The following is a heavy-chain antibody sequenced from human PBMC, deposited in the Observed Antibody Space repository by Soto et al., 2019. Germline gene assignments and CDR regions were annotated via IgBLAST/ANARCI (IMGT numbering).Heavy chain of an antibody. CDR3: AKDRGGYVDLDYGMDV. D-gene: IGHD3-16*01. CDR1: GFTFDDYA. CDR2: ISWNSGSV. V-gene: IGHV3-9*01. Sequence: EVQLVESGGGLVQPGRSLRLSCAASGFTFDDYAMHWVRQAPGKGLEWVSGISWNSGSVVYADSVKGRFTISRDNXKXXLYLQMNSLRAEDTAVYYCAKDRGGYVDLDYGMDVWGKGTTVTVSS. J-gene: IGHJ6*04.